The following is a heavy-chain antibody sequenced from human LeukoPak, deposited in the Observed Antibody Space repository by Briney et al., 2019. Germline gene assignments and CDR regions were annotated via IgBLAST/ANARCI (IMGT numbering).Heavy chain of an antibody. J-gene: IGHJ5*02. CDR3: ARDYYYGSGSYYNELNWFDP. D-gene: IGHD3-10*01. Sequence: SETLSLTCAVYGGSFSGYYWSWIRQPPGKGLEWIGEINHSGSTNYNPSLKSRVTISVDTSKNQFSLKLSSVTAADTAVYYCARDYYYGSGSYYNELNWFDPWGQGTLVTVSS. CDR1: GGSFSGYY. CDR2: INHSGST. V-gene: IGHV4-34*01.